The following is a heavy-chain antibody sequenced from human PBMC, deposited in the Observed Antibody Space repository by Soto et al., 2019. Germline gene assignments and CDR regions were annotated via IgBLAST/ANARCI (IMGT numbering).Heavy chain of an antibody. J-gene: IGHJ4*02. CDR2: ISYDGSNT. V-gene: IGHV3-30*18. CDR3: AKEGGLSGSYYISSSYYFDY. Sequence: GSMRLSCVASGFTFSSYGMHWVRQAPGKGLEWVAIISYDGSNTYYADSVKGRFTISRDNSKNTLYLQMNSLRAEDTSVYYCAKEGGLSGSYYISSSYYFDYWGQGTLVTVSS. CDR1: GFTFSSYG. D-gene: IGHD1-26*01.